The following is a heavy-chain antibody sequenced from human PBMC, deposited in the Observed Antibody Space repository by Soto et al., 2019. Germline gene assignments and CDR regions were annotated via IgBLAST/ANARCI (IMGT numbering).Heavy chain of an antibody. CDR1: GYTFTNYY. J-gene: IGHJ6*02. V-gene: IGHV1-46*01. Sequence: GASVKVSCKASGYTFTNYYMHWLRQAPGQGLEWVGMIIPSGGSTSSAQKFQARVTMTRDTSTSTVYMELSSLRSEDTAVYYCARSFIAGGSIYYYYGMDVWGQGTTVTVSS. CDR2: IIPSGGST. D-gene: IGHD1-20*01. CDR3: ARSFIAGGSIYYYYGMDV.